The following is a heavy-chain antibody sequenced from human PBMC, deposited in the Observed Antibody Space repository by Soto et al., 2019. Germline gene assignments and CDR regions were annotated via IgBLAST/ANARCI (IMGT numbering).Heavy chain of an antibody. CDR2: IKQDGSEK. V-gene: IGHV3-7*01. CDR1: GFTFSSYW. J-gene: IGHJ2*01. CDR3: ASSGDHPSWGGWYFDL. Sequence: EVQLVESGGGLVQPGGSLRLSCAASGFTFSSYWMSWVRQAPGKGLEWVANIKQDGSEKYYVDSVKGRFTISRDNAKNSLYLQMNSLRADDTAVYYCASSGDHPSWGGWYFDLWGRGTLVTVSS. D-gene: IGHD2-15*01.